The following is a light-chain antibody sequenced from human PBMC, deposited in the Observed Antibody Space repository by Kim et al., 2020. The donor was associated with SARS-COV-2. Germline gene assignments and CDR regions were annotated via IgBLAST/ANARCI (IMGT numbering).Light chain of an antibody. CDR2: RAS. V-gene: IGKV1-5*03. CDR1: QYIGTW. J-gene: IGKJ2*01. CDR3: QHYSRFPYT. Sequence: STSVGDRVTITCLASQYIGTWLAWYQQNPGKPPKLLIYRASILETGVPSRFSGSGSGTGFTLTISSLQPDDFATYYCQHYSRFPYTFGQGTKLEI.